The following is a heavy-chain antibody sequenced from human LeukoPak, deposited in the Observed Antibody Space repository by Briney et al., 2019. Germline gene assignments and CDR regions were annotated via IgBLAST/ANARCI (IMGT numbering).Heavy chain of an antibody. J-gene: IGHJ4*02. Sequence: SETLSLTCSVSGGSISSSGYYWGWIRQPPGKGLEWMGSIHYSGSTYYNPSLKSRVTISVDMSKNQFSLKLSSVTAADTAVYYCTAGRSDYFDFWGQGTLVTVSS. CDR2: IHYSGST. V-gene: IGHV4-39*01. D-gene: IGHD6-25*01. CDR3: TAGRSDYFDF. CDR1: GGSISSSGYY.